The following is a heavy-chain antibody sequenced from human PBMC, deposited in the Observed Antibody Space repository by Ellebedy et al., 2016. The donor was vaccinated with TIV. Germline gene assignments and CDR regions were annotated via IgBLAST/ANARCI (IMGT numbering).Heavy chain of an antibody. CDR2: ISYDGSIE. Sequence: PGGSLRLSCAASGFTFRSYPMNWVRQAPGKGLEWVAVISYDGSIEYYADSVKGRFTISRDNSKNTLYLQMNSLRADDTAVYYCAREGSPLAAAGLSWGQGTLVTVSS. CDR1: GFTFRSYP. J-gene: IGHJ5*02. CDR3: AREGSPLAAAGLS. V-gene: IGHV3-30*03. D-gene: IGHD6-13*01.